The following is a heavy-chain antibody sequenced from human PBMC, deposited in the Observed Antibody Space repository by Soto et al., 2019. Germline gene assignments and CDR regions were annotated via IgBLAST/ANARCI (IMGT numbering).Heavy chain of an antibody. CDR3: AKDVSDILTGYYYGMDV. J-gene: IGHJ6*02. CDR2: ISGSGGST. CDR1: GFTFSSYA. D-gene: IGHD3-9*01. Sequence: GGSLRLSCAASGFTFSSYAMSWVRQAPGKGLEWVSAISGSGGSTYYADSVKGRFTISRDNSKNTLYLQMNSLRAEDTAVYYCAKDVSDILTGYYYGMDVWGQGTTVTVSS. V-gene: IGHV3-23*01.